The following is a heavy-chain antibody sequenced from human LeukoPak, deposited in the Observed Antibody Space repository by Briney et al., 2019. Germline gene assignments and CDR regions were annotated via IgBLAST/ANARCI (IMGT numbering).Heavy chain of an antibody. CDR3: ASGNYDILACNAFDI. Sequence: SETLSLTCTVPGGSISSYYWSWIRQPPGKGLEWIGYIYYSGSTYYNPSLKSRVTISVDTSKNQFSLKLSSVTAADTAVYYCASGNYDILACNAFDIWVQGTMVTVSS. J-gene: IGHJ3*02. V-gene: IGHV4-59*08. D-gene: IGHD3-9*01. CDR2: IYYSGST. CDR1: GGSISSYY.